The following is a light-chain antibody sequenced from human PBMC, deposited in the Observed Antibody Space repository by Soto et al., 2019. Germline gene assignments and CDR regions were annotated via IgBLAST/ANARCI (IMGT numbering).Light chain of an antibody. V-gene: IGKV1-39*01. CDR1: QSISTY. Sequence: DIQITQSPSSLSASVGDRVTITCRASQSISTYLIWYQQKPGKAPKLLIYATSSLQSGVPSRFSGSGSGTDFTLTISSLPPEDFATYYCQQSYSTPPGTFGQGTKV. J-gene: IGKJ1*01. CDR2: ATS. CDR3: QQSYSTPPGT.